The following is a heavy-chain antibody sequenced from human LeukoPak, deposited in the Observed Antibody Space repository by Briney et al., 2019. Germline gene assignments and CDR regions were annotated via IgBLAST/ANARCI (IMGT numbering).Heavy chain of an antibody. Sequence: SQTLSLTCTVSGGSISSGGYYWSWIRQPPGKGLVWIGEINHSGSTNYNPSLKSRVTISVDTSKNQFSLKLSSVTAADTAVYYCARGRKWEPANEYYFDYWGQGTLVTVSS. J-gene: IGHJ4*02. CDR1: GGSISSGGYY. CDR2: INHSGST. D-gene: IGHD1-26*01. CDR3: ARGRKWEPANEYYFDY. V-gene: IGHV4-30-2*01.